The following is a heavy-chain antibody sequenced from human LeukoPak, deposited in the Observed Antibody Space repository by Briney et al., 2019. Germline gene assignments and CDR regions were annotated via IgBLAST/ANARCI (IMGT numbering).Heavy chain of an antibody. CDR3: ARGGEIVGAHSVFDY. CDR1: GYTFTGYY. CDR2: INPNSGGT. Sequence: GASVKVSCKASGYTFTGYYMHWVRQAPGQGLEWMGWINPNSGGTNYAQKFQGRVTMTRDTSISTAYMELSRLRSEDTAVYYCARGGEIVGAHSVFDYWGQGTLVTVSS. V-gene: IGHV1-2*02. J-gene: IGHJ4*02. D-gene: IGHD1-26*01.